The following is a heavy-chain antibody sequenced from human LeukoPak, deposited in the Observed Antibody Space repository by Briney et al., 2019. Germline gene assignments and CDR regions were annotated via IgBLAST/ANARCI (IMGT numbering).Heavy chain of an antibody. V-gene: IGHV4-4*07. CDR3: ARDRVDGSGSYYPFDY. Sequence: SETLSLTCAVSGGSISSYYWSWIRQPAGKGLEWIGRICTSGSTNYNPSLKSRVTISVDTSKNQFSLKLSSVTAADTAVYYCARDRVDGSGSYYPFDYWGQGTLVTVSS. CDR1: GGSISSYY. D-gene: IGHD3-10*01. J-gene: IGHJ4*02. CDR2: ICTSGST.